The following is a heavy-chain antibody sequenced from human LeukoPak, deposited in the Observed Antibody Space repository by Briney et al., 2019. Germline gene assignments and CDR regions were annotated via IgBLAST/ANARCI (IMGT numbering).Heavy chain of an antibody. CDR1: GFTFSSYA. J-gene: IGHJ4*02. D-gene: IGHD2-15*01. V-gene: IGHV3-23*01. CDR2: ITGSGGST. Sequence: GGSLRLSCVASGFTFSSYAMSWVRQAPGKGLGWVSAITGSGGSTYYADSVKGRFSISRDNSKNTVYLQMSSLRAEDTAVYYCAKGSGGSRPYYFDYWGQGTLVTVSS. CDR3: AKGSGGSRPYYFDY.